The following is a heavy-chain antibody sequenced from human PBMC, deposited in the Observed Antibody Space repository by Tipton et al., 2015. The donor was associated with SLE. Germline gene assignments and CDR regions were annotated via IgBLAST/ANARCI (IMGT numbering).Heavy chain of an antibody. CDR1: GGSISSGGYS. CDR2: IYHSGST. CDR3: ARDPSRGAFDI. Sequence: TLSLTCAVSGGSISSGGYSWSWIRQPPGKGLEWIGYIYHSGSTYYNPSLKSRVTISVDTSKNQFSLKLSSVTAADTAVYYCARDPSRGAFDIWGQGTMVTVSS. J-gene: IGHJ3*02. V-gene: IGHV4-30-2*01.